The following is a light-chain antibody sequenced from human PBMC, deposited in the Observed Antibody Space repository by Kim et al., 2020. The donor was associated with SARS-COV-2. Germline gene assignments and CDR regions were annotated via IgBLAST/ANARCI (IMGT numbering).Light chain of an antibody. CDR1: SSDFGGYNY. V-gene: IGLV2-11*03. CDR2: EVS. Sequence: PGPSVAISCSGTSSDFGGYNYVSWYQQHPGKAPKLMIYEVSKRPSGVPDRFSGSKSANTASLTISGLQAEDEADYYCASHGGYDYVFGTGTKVTVL. J-gene: IGLJ1*01. CDR3: ASHGGYDYV.